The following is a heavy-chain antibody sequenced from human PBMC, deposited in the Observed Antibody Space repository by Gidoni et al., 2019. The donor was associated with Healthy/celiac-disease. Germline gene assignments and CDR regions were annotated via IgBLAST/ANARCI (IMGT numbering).Heavy chain of an antibody. D-gene: IGHD1-7*01. Sequence: EVQLVESGGGLVQPGRSLRLSCAASGFTFDAYAMHWVRQAPGQGLEWVSGISWNSGSIGYADSVKGRFTISRDNAKNSLYLQMNSLRAEDTALYYCAKAREELGYYYYYYGMDVWGQGTTVTVSS. CDR2: ISWNSGSI. J-gene: IGHJ6*02. CDR3: AKAREELGYYYYYYGMDV. CDR1: GFTFDAYA. V-gene: IGHV3-9*01.